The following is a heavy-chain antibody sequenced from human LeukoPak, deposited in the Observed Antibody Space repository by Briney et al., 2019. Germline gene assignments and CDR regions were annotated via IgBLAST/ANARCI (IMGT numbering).Heavy chain of an antibody. CDR2: FYYSGST. V-gene: IGHV4-59*08. CDR1: GGSISSYY. CDR3: ATQVGAARTYFDY. Sequence: SETLSLTCTVSGGSISSYYWSWIRQPPGKGLECIGYFYYSGSTNYNPSLKSRVTISVDTSKNQFSLNLNSVTAADTAVYYCATQVGAARTYFDYWGQGTLVTVSS. D-gene: IGHD6-6*01. J-gene: IGHJ4*02.